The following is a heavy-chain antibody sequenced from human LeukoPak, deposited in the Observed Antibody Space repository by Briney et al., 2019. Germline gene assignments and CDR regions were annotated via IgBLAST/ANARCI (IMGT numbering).Heavy chain of an antibody. CDR1: GFTFSSYS. CDR3: ARDGATVVTPALFYYYYYMDV. D-gene: IGHD4-23*01. J-gene: IGHJ6*03. CDR2: ISSSSSYI. Sequence: GGSLRLSCAASGFTFSSYSMNWVRQAPGKGLEWVSSISSSSSYIYYADSVKGRFTISRDNAKNSLYLQMNSLRAEDTAVYYCARDGATVVTPALFYYYYYMDVWGKGTTVTVSS. V-gene: IGHV3-21*01.